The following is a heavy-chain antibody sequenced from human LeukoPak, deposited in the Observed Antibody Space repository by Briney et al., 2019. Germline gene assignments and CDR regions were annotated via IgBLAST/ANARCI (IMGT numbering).Heavy chain of an antibody. J-gene: IGHJ4*02. CDR1: GFTFSSYA. CDR3: AKDLRRGYSYGYY. CDR2: ISGSGGST. V-gene: IGHV3-23*01. Sequence: TWGSLRLSCAASGFTFSSYAMSWVRQAPGKGLEWVSAISGSGGSTYYADSVKGRFTISRDNSKNTLHLQMNSLRAEDTAVYYCAKDLRRGYSYGYYWGQGTLVTVSS. D-gene: IGHD5-18*01.